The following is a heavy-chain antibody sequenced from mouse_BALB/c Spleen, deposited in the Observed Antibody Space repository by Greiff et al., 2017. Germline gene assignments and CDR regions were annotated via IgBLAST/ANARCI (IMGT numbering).Heavy chain of an antibody. D-gene: IGHD1-1*01. Sequence: VKLMESGAELAKPGASVKMSCKASGYTFTSYWMHWVKQRPGQGLEWIGYINPSTGYTEYNQKFKDKATLTADKSSSTAYMQLSSLTSEDSAVYYCARKAFIIYWGQGTTLTVAS. J-gene: IGHJ2*01. V-gene: IGHV1-7*01. CDR3: ARKAFIIY. CDR1: GYTFTSYW. CDR2: INPSTGYT.